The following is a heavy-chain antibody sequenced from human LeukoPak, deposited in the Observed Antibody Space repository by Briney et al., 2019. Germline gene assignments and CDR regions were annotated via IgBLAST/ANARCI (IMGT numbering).Heavy chain of an antibody. CDR1: GFTFSTYS. CDR2: ITSSSSYI. D-gene: IGHD2-2*02. CDR3: ARFDCSSTSCYTGWFDP. Sequence: GGSLRLSCAASGFTFSTYSVNWVRQAPGKGLEWVSSITSSSSYIYYADSVKGRFTISRDNAKNSLYLRMNTLRAEDTAVYYCARFDCSSTSCYTGWFDPWGQGTLVTVSS. J-gene: IGHJ5*02. V-gene: IGHV3-21*01.